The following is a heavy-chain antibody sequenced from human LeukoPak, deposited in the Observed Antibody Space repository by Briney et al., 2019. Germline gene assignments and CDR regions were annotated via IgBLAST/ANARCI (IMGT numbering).Heavy chain of an antibody. Sequence: ASVKVSCKASGYTFTSYAMNWVRQALGQGLEWMGWINTNTGTPTYAQGFTGRFVFSLDTSVSTAYLQISSLKAEDTAVYYCARDSSGWNYWHFDLWGRGTLVTVSS. V-gene: IGHV7-4-1*02. CDR2: INTNTGTP. D-gene: IGHD6-19*01. CDR3: ARDSSGWNYWHFDL. CDR1: GYTFTSYA. J-gene: IGHJ2*01.